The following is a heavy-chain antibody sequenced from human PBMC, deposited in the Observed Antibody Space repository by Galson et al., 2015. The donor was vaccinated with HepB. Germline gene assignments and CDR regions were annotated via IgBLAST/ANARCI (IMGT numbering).Heavy chain of an antibody. Sequence: SLRVSCAASGFTFSDYYMSWIRQAPGKGLEWISYISQSGTYPNYANSVKGRFTISRDNAQNSRYLQINSLRAEDTAVYYCARVADADYGCHSHFDSWGQGTLVTVSS. D-gene: IGHD3-16*01. J-gene: IGHJ4*02. V-gene: IGHV3-11*06. CDR1: GFTFSDYY. CDR3: ARVADADYGCHSHFDS. CDR2: ISQSGTYP.